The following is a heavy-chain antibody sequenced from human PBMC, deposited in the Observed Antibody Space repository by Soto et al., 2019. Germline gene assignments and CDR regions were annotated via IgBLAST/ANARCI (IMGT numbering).Heavy chain of an antibody. Sequence: QVQLVESGGGVVQPGRSLRLSCAASGFPFSSHGMHWVRQAPGKGLEWVALISYDGSNKYYTDSVKGRFTISRDNSKTTLYLQMSSLRAEDTAVYYCAGGQYYFDYCGQGTLVSVSS. V-gene: IGHV3-30*03. CDR1: GFPFSSHG. CDR2: ISYDGSNK. CDR3: AGGQYYFDY. J-gene: IGHJ4*02. D-gene: IGHD2-15*01.